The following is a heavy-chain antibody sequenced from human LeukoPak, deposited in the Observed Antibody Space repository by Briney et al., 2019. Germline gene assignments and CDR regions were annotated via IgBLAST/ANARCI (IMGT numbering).Heavy chain of an antibody. CDR2: INSDGSST. J-gene: IGHJ4*02. Sequence: GGSLRLSCAASGFTFNSYWMHWVRHAPGKGLVWVSRINSDGSSTSYADSVKGRFTISRDNAKNTLYLQMNSLRAEDTAVYYCAREVLLYDFWSGYFFDYWGQGTLVTVSS. V-gene: IGHV3-74*01. CDR3: AREVLLYDFWSGYFFDY. D-gene: IGHD3-3*01. CDR1: GFTFNSYW.